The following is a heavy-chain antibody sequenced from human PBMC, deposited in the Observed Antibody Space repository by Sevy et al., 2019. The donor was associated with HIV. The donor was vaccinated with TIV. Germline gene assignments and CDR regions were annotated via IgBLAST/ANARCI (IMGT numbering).Heavy chain of an antibody. D-gene: IGHD3-22*01. J-gene: IGHJ4*02. V-gene: IGHV3-23*01. CDR1: GATFISYV. CDR2: ISASGGST. Sequence: GGSLRLSCAASGATFISYVMTWVRQAPGKGLEWVSTISASGGSTYYADSVKGRFIISRDNSKNTVDLQMSSLRAGDTAVYYCAKEDSGGYLYWGQGTLVTVSS. CDR3: AKEDSGGYLY.